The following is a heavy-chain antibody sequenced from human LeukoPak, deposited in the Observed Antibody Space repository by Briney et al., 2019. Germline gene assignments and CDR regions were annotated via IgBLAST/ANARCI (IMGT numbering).Heavy chain of an antibody. Sequence: ASVKVSCTASGYTFTSYGISWVRQAPGQGLEWMGWISAYNGNTNYAQKLQGRVTMTTDTSTSTAYMELRSLRSDDTAVYYCARDTYYCGGDCYSSQGDGMDVWGQGTTVTVSS. D-gene: IGHD2-21*02. J-gene: IGHJ6*02. CDR1: GYTFTSYG. V-gene: IGHV1-18*01. CDR3: ARDTYYCGGDCYSSQGDGMDV. CDR2: ISAYNGNT.